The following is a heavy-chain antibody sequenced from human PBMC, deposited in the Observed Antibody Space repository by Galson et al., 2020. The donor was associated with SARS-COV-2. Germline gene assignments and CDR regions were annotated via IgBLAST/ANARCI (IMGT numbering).Heavy chain of an antibody. Sequence: GESPKISCAASGFTFSSHAMHWVPQAPGKGLGWGAQIFFDGRDKYYGDSVKGRFTIPRDSSKNTVYLQMNNLRADETAVYYWARDGQTSSGWAFDYWGQGTLVTVSS. CDR3: ARDGQTSSGWAFDY. CDR2: IFFDGRDK. V-gene: IGHV3-33*01. D-gene: IGHD6-19*01. J-gene: IGHJ4*02. CDR1: GFTFSSHA.